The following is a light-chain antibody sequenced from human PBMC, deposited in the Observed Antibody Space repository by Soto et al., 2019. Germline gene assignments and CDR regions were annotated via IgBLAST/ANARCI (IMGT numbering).Light chain of an antibody. CDR3: PQYNNWPYT. Sequence: EIVMTQSPATLSVSPGGSATLSCRASQHVSSNFAWYRQKPGQAPTLLIYRASTRATGIPARFSGSGSGTEFTLTISSLKSEDFAVYYCPQYNNWPYTFGQGTKLEIK. V-gene: IGKV3-15*01. J-gene: IGKJ2*01. CDR1: QHVSSN. CDR2: RAS.